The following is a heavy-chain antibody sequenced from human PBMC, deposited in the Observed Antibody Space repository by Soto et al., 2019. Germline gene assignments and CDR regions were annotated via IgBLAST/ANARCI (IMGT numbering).Heavy chain of an antibody. V-gene: IGHV3-11*01. J-gene: IGHJ4*02. Sequence: GGSLRLSCAASGFTFSDHYMSWIRQAPGKGLEWVSYISSSGSTIYYADSVKGRFTISRDNAKNSLYLQMNSLRAEDTAVYYCARVPNAYYDILTGYWKSTYFDYWGQGTLVTVSS. D-gene: IGHD3-9*01. CDR3: ARVPNAYYDILTGYWKSTYFDY. CDR1: GFTFSDHY. CDR2: ISSSGSTI.